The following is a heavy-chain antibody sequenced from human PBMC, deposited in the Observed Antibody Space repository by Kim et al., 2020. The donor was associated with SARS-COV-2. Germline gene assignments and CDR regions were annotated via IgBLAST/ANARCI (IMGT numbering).Heavy chain of an antibody. CDR1: GFTFSSYA. CDR3: ARDLFGYSSSRPDY. D-gene: IGHD6-13*01. Sequence: GGSLRLSCAASGFTFSSYAMHWVRQAPGKGLEWVAVISYDGSNKYYADSVKGRFTISRDNSKNTLYLQMNSLRAEDTAVYYCARDLFGYSSSRPDYWGQGTLVTVSS. CDR2: ISYDGSNK. J-gene: IGHJ4*02. V-gene: IGHV3-30-3*01.